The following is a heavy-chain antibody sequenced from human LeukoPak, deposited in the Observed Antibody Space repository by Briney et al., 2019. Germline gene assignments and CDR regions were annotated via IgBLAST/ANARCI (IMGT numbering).Heavy chain of an antibody. D-gene: IGHD5-24*01. J-gene: IGHJ4*02. Sequence: PSETLSLTCTVSGGSISSSSYYWGWIRQPPGKGLEWIGSIYYSGSTYYNPSLKSRVTISVDTSKNQFSLKLSSVTAADTAVYYCARGGDGYNMYVFLDYWGQGTLVTVSS. CDR3: ARGGDGYNMYVFLDY. V-gene: IGHV4-39*01. CDR1: GGSISSSSYY. CDR2: IYYSGST.